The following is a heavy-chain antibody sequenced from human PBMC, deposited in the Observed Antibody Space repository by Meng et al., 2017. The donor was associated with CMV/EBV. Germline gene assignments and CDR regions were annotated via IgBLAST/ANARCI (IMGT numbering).Heavy chain of an antibody. CDR3: AKDIKKADYYGSGFYGMDV. J-gene: IGHJ6*02. D-gene: IGHD3-10*01. CDR1: GFTFDDYA. CDR2: ISWNSGSI. Sequence: SLKIPCAASGFTFDDYAMHWVRRASGKGLEWVSGISWNSGSIGYADSGKGRFTISRDNAKNSLYLQMNSLRAEDTALYYCAKDIKKADYYGSGFYGMDVWGQGTTVTVSS. V-gene: IGHV3-9*01.